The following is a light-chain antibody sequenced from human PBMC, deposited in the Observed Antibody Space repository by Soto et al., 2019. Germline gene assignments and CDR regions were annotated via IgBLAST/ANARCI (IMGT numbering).Light chain of an antibody. CDR1: SSDVGTYNL. CDR3: CSYGGGTSVV. CDR2: EDI. J-gene: IGLJ2*01. Sequence: QSALTQPASVSGSPGQSITISCTGTSSDVGTYNLVSWYQQHPGKAPKLMIYEDIERPSGVSNRVSGSKSANTASLTISGLQTEDGADYYCCSYGGGTSVVFGGGTKLTVL. V-gene: IGLV2-23*01.